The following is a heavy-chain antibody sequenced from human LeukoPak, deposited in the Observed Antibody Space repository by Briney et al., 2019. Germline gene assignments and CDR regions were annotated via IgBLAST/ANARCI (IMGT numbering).Heavy chain of an antibody. J-gene: IGHJ5*02. V-gene: IGHV3-20*01. D-gene: IGHD3-10*01. CDR2: INWNGGST. CDR1: GFTFDDYG. Sequence: PGGSLRLSCAASGFTFDDYGMSWVRQAPGKGLEWVSGINWNGGSTGYADSVKGRFTISRDNAKNSLYLQMNSLRAEDTALYHCARSYGSGSYGVGFDPWGQGTLVTVSS. CDR3: ARSYGSGSYGVGFDP.